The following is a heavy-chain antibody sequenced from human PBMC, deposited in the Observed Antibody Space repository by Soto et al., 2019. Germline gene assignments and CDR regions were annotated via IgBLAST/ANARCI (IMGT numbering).Heavy chain of an antibody. D-gene: IGHD3-22*01. Sequence: SETLSLTCAVSGGSISSSYWWSWVRQPPGKGLEWIGEIYHSGSTNYNTSLKSRVTISVDKSKNQFSLKVTSVTAADTAVYYCARHIGQMYYYDSSGYSPGDDAFDIWGQGTMVTVSS. CDR3: ARHIGQMYYYDSSGYSPGDDAFDI. CDR1: GGSISSSYW. CDR2: IYHSGST. V-gene: IGHV4-4*02. J-gene: IGHJ3*02.